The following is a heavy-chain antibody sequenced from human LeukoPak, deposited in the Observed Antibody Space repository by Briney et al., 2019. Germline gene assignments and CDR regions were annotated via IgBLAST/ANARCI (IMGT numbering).Heavy chain of an antibody. J-gene: IGHJ4*02. CDR1: GGSISSYY. V-gene: IGHV4-59*08. Sequence: PSGTLSLTCTVSGGSISSYYWGWIRQPPGKGLEWIGYIYYSASSKYNPSLKSRVTISVDTSKIQFSLKLSSVTAADTAVYYCARGDGWYYFDYWGQGILVTV. D-gene: IGHD6-19*01. CDR3: ARGDGWYYFDY. CDR2: IYYSASS.